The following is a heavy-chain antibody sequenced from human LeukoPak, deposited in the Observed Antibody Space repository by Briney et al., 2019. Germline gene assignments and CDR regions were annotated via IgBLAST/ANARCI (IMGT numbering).Heavy chain of an antibody. Sequence: SETLSLTCTVSGGSIISGGHYWSWIRQHPGKGLEWIGYIYYSGTTYYNPSLKSRVTISVDTSVNQFSLRLTSVTAADTAVYYCARDQDGYSRVDYWGQGTLVTVSS. CDR1: GGSIISGGHY. V-gene: IGHV4-31*03. CDR3: ARDQDGYSRVDY. D-gene: IGHD5-24*01. CDR2: IYYSGTT. J-gene: IGHJ4*02.